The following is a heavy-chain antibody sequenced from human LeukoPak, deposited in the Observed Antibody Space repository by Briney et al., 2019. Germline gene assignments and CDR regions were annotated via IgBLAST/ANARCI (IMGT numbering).Heavy chain of an antibody. Sequence: SGGTLRLSCAASGFTFSSYGMSWVRQAPGKGLEWVSSMGGSDDSTYYADSVKGRFTISRDNSKNTLYLQMNSLRAEDTAVYYCAKEGGYFDWPFTFDYWGQGTLVTVSS. CDR1: GFTFSSYG. CDR2: MGGSDDST. V-gene: IGHV3-23*01. J-gene: IGHJ4*02. D-gene: IGHD3-9*01. CDR3: AKEGGYFDWPFTFDY.